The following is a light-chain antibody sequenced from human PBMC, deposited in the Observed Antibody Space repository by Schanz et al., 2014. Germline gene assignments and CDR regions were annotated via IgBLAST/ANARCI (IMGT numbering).Light chain of an antibody. V-gene: IGKV3-20*01. CDR2: GAS. Sequence: EIVMTQSPATLSVSPGERATLSCRASESVSSNLVWYQQKPGQAPRLLIYGASSRATGIPDRFSGSGSGTDFTLSVSRLEPEDFAVYYCQEYGTSPRYTFGQGTKLEI. J-gene: IGKJ2*01. CDR3: QEYGTSPRYT. CDR1: ESVSSN.